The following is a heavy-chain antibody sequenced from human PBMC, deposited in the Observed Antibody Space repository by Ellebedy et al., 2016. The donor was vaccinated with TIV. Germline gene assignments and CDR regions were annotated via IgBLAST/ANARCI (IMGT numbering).Heavy chain of an antibody. CDR1: GFTFSSYA. CDR3: VKGAYCGGDCYPEGAFDI. Sequence: GGSLRLSXSASGFTFSSYAMHWVRQAPGKGLEYVSAISSNGGSTYYADSVKGRFTISRDNSKNTLYLQMSSLRAEDTAVYYCVKGAYCGGDCYPEGAFDIWGQGTMVTVSS. J-gene: IGHJ3*02. CDR2: ISSNGGST. V-gene: IGHV3-64D*06. D-gene: IGHD2-21*01.